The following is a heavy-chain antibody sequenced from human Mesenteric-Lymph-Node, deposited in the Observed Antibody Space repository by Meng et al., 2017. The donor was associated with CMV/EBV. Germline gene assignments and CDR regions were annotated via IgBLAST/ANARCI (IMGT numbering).Heavy chain of an antibody. D-gene: IGHD2-2*01. Sequence: ASVKVSCKASGYTFTSYYMHWVRQAPGQGLEWMGIINPSGGSTSYAQKFQGRVTMTRDTSTSTVYMELSSLRSEDTAVYYCARDQMKEIVVVPAAPDYWGQGTLVTVSS. V-gene: IGHV1-46*01. CDR3: ARDQMKEIVVVPAAPDY. CDR1: GYTFTSYY. J-gene: IGHJ4*02. CDR2: INPSGGST.